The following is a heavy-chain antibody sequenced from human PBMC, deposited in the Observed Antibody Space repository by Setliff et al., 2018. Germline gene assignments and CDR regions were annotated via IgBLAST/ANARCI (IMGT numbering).Heavy chain of an antibody. J-gene: IGHJ4*02. D-gene: IGHD3-3*01. CDR2: ISAYNGNT. CDR3: ARDRGVGGYNFWSGTTTYYFDY. Sequence: GASVKVSCKASGYTFTSYGISWVRQAPGQGLEWMGWISAYNGNTNYAQKLQGRVTMTTDTSTSTAYMELRSLRSDDTAVYYRARDRGVGGYNFWSGTTTYYFDYWGQGTLVTVSS. CDR1: GYTFTSYG. V-gene: IGHV1-18*01.